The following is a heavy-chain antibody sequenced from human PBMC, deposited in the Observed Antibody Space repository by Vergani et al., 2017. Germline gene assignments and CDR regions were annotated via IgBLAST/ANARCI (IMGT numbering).Heavy chain of an antibody. J-gene: IGHJ4*02. CDR3: ARAEADIVVVPAAAWFDY. V-gene: IGHV5-51*01. D-gene: IGHD2-2*01. CDR1: GYSFTSYW. CDR2: IYPGDSDP. Sequence: EVQLVQSGAEVKKPGESLKISCKGSGYSFTSYWIGWVRQMPGNGLEWMGIIYPGDSDPRYSPSFQGQVTISADQSISTAYRQWSSLKASDTAMYYCARAEADIVVVPAAAWFDYWGQGTLVTVSS.